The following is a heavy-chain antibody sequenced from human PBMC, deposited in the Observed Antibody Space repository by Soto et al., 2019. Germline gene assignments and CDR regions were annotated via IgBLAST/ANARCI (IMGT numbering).Heavy chain of an antibody. CDR3: ARESRSGYYAYYYYGMDV. D-gene: IGHD3-22*01. V-gene: IGHV1-2*02. J-gene: IGHJ6*02. CDR2: INPNSGGT. Sequence: ASVKVSCKASGYTFTGYYMHWVRRAPGQGLEWMGWINPNSGGTNYAQKFQGRVTMTRDTSISTAYMELSRLRSDDTAVYYCARESRSGYYAYYYYGMDVWGQGTTVTVSS. CDR1: GYTFTGYY.